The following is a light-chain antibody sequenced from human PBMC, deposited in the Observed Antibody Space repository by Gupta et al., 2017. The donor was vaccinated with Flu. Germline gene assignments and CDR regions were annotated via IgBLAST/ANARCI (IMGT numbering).Light chain of an antibody. CDR2: DAS. V-gene: IGKV3-11*01. CDR3: EERGTWRLT. J-gene: IGKJ4*01. Sequence: EIVLTQSPATLSLSPGERATLSCRASHSVSSYLQPPQQKPGQTPRLLLCDASNSVTAIPATLSGSGSVAAFTRTILIIAPEDFAVSYFEERGTWRLTFGGGTKVEMK. CDR1: HSVSSY.